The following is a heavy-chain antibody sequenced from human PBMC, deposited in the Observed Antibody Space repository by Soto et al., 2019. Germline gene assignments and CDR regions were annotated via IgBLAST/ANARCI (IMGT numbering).Heavy chain of an antibody. CDR1: GFIFSSYG. V-gene: IGHV3-53*01. CDR3: ARDPVHCSSTSCYDNWFDP. J-gene: IGHJ5*02. Sequence: LRLSCAASGFIFSSYGMHCVLQAPVKWLEWVAVIYSGGSTYYADSVKGRFTISRDNSKNTLYLQMNSLRAEDTAVYYCARDPVHCSSTSCYDNWFDPWGQGTLVTVSS. CDR2: IYSGGST. D-gene: IGHD2-2*01.